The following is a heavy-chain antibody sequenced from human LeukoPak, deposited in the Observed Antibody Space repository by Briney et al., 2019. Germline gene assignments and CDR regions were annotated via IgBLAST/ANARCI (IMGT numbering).Heavy chain of an antibody. CDR2: IWHDGSNK. Sequence: GGSLRLSCAASGFTFITSGMHWVRQAPGKGLEWVAVIWHDGSNKYYADSVKGRFTISRDNSKDTLYLQLDSLRAEDTAMYYCARDPSVAGMGRGYFDYWGQGILVTVSS. J-gene: IGHJ4*02. V-gene: IGHV3-33*01. CDR3: ARDPSVAGMGRGYFDY. D-gene: IGHD6-19*01. CDR1: GFTFITSG.